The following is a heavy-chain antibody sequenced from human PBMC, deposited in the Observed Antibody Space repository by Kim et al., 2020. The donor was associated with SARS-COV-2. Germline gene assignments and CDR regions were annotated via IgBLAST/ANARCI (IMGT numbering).Heavy chain of an antibody. CDR3: ARALIGGGGYAFDI. CDR1: GYTFTGYY. Sequence: ASVKVSCKASGYTFTGYYMHWVRQAPGQGLEWMGRINPNSGGTNYAQKFQGRVTMTRDTSISTAYMELSRLRSDDTAVYYCARALIGGGGYAFDIWGQGTMVTVSS. D-gene: IGHD3-10*01. J-gene: IGHJ3*02. V-gene: IGHV1-2*06. CDR2: INPNSGGT.